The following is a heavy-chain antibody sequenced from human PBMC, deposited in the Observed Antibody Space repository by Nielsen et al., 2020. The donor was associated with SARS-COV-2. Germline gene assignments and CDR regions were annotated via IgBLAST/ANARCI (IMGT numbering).Heavy chain of an antibody. V-gene: IGHV3-74*01. CDR1: GFTFSSYW. D-gene: IGHD4-17*01. CDR3: ARVGFYGDPEYLDY. Sequence: GGSLRLSCAASGFTFSSYWMHWVRQAPGKGLVWVSRINSDGSSTSYADSVKGRFTISRDNAKNTLYLQMNSLRVEDTAVYYCARVGFYGDPEYLDYWGPGTLVTVSS. CDR2: INSDGSST. J-gene: IGHJ4*02.